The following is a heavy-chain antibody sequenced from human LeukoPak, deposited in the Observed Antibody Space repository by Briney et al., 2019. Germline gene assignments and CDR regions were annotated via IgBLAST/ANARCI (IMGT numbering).Heavy chain of an antibody. V-gene: IGHV1-18*01. CDR2: ISAYNGNT. D-gene: IGHD3-22*01. J-gene: IGHJ4*02. Sequence: ASVKVSCKASGYTFTSYGISLVRQAPGPGLEWMGWISAYNGNTNYAQKLQGRVTMTTDTSTSTAYMELRSLRSDDTAVYYCAREAGYYDSSGRGGYWGQGTLVTVSS. CDR1: GYTFTSYG. CDR3: AREAGYYDSSGRGGY.